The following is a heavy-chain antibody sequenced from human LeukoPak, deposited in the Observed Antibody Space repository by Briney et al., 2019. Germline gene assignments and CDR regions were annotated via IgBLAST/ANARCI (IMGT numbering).Heavy chain of an antibody. Sequence: TGGSLRLSCSASGFTFSIYVIHWVRQAPARGLEWVAGVSHHGSDEYYSDSVKGRFTISRDNSKNTLYLQTHSLRDEDTAVYYCARGNGALFDYWGQGTLVTVSS. CDR1: GFTFSIYV. D-gene: IGHD1-1*01. CDR3: ARGNGALFDY. J-gene: IGHJ4*02. V-gene: IGHV3-30*04. CDR2: VSHHGSDE.